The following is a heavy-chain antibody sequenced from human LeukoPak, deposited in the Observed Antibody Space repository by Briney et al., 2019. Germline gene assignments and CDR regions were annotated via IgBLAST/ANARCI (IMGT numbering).Heavy chain of an antibody. CDR2: ISSSSSFI. Sequence: GGSLRLSCAASGFTFISYSMNWVRQAPGKGLEWVSSISSSSSFIYYADSVKGRFTISRDNANNSLYLQMNSLRAEDTAVYYCARALSPVQADNWGQGTLVTVSA. CDR1: GFTFISYS. V-gene: IGHV3-21*01. CDR3: ARALSPVQADN. J-gene: IGHJ4*02.